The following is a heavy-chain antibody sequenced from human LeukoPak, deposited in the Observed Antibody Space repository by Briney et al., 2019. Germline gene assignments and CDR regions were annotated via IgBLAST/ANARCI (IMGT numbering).Heavy chain of an antibody. D-gene: IGHD3-3*01. CDR3: ARGLYYDFWSLGVGPKDAFDI. V-gene: IGHV1-18*01. CDR2: ISAYNGNT. Sequence: ASVKVSCKASGYTFTSYGISWVRQAPGQGLEWMGWISAYNGNTNYAQKLQGRVTMTTDTSTSTAYMELRSLRSDDTAVYYCARGLYYDFWSLGVGPKDAFDIWGQGTMVTVSS. CDR1: GYTFTSYG. J-gene: IGHJ3*02.